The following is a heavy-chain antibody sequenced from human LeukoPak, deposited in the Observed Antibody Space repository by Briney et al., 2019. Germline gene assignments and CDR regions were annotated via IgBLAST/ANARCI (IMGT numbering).Heavy chain of an antibody. Sequence: GGSLRLSCAASGFTFSRYAMHWVRQAPGKGLEYVSAISDNGGSTYYANSVKGRFTISRDNAKNSLYLQMNSLRAEDTAVYYCARKGYCSGGSCYEGAYYYYYYMDVWGKGTTVTVSS. D-gene: IGHD2-15*01. CDR3: ARKGYCSGGSCYEGAYYYYYYMDV. V-gene: IGHV3-64*01. CDR2: ISDNGGST. CDR1: GFTFSRYA. J-gene: IGHJ6*03.